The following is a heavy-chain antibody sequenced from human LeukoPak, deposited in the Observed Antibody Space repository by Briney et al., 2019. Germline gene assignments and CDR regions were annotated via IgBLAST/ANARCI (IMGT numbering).Heavy chain of an antibody. CDR1: GGSFSGYY. D-gene: IGHD2-2*02. CDR2: INHSGST. J-gene: IGHJ3*02. CDR3: ARHVLGRRYCSSTSCYRDAFDI. Sequence: SETLSLTCAVYGGSFSGYYWSWIRQPPGKGLEWIGEINHSGSTNYNPSLKSRVTISVDTSKNQFSLKLTAADTAVYYCARHVLGRRYCSSTSCYRDAFDIWGQGTMVTVSS. V-gene: IGHV4-34*01.